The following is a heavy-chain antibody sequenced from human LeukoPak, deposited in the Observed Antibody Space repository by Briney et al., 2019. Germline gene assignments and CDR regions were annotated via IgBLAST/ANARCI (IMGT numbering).Heavy chain of an antibody. Sequence: SSETLSLTCTVSGGSISSYYWSWIRQPPGKGLEWIGYIYYSGSTNYNPSLKSRVTISVDTSKNQFSLKLSSVTAADTAVYYCARAGFYGGERFDYWGQGTLVTVSS. D-gene: IGHD4-23*01. J-gene: IGHJ4*02. CDR1: GGSISSYY. V-gene: IGHV4-59*01. CDR2: IYYSGST. CDR3: ARAGFYGGERFDY.